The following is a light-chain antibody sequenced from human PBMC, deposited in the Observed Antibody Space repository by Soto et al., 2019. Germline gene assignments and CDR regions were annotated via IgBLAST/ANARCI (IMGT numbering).Light chain of an antibody. V-gene: IGKV3-11*01. J-gene: IGKJ3*01. CDR1: QSVSSY. CDR3: QQRSNLAIT. CDR2: DAS. Sequence: SPATLSLSPGERATLSCRASQSVSSYLAWYQQKPGQAPRLLIYDASNRATGIPARFSGSGSGTDFTLTISSLEPEDFAVYYCQQRSNLAITFGPGTKVDIK.